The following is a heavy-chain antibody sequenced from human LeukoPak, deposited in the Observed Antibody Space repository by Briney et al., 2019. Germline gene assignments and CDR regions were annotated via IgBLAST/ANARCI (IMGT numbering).Heavy chain of an antibody. J-gene: IGHJ4*02. CDR2: INWNGGST. CDR3: ARDYGPTDY. V-gene: IGHV3-20*04. CDR1: GFTFDDYG. D-gene: IGHD4-17*01. Sequence: GSLRLSCAASGFTFDDYGMNWLRQVPGKGLEWVSGINWNGGSTGYADSVKGRFTISRDNAKNSLYLQMNSLRAEDTALYYCARDYGPTDYWGQGTLVTVPT.